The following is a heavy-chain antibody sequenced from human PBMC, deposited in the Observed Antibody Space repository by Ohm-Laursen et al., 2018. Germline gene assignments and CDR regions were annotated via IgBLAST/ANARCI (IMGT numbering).Heavy chain of an antibody. V-gene: IGHV5-51*01. J-gene: IGHJ1*01. CDR2: IYPGDSDT. CDR1: GYSFTSYW. Sequence: ESLKISCKGSGYSFTSYWIGWVRQMPGKGLEWMGIIYPGDSDTRYSPSFQGQVTISADKSISTAYLQWSSLKASDTAMYYCARHLPHCSGGSCYSGYFQHWGQGTLVTVSS. CDR3: ARHLPHCSGGSCYSGYFQH. D-gene: IGHD2-15*01.